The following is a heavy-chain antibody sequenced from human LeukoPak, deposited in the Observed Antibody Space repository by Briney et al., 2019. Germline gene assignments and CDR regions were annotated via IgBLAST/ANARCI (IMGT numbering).Heavy chain of an antibody. J-gene: IGHJ1*01. D-gene: IGHD1-14*01. CDR1: GGSITNYY. V-gene: IGHV4-59*08. Sequence: PSETLSLTCNVSGGSITNYYWNWIRQPPGKGLEWIGYIYYSGSTNYNPSLTSRVTISVDTSKNQFSLKLSSVTDADTAMYYCARSPTGEYFQHWGQGTLVTVSS. CDR2: IYYSGST. CDR3: ARSPTGEYFQH.